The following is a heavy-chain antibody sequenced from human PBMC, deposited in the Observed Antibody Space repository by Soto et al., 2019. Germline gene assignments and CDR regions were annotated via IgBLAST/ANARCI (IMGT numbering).Heavy chain of an antibody. D-gene: IGHD4-4*01. J-gene: IGHJ4*02. V-gene: IGHV4-34*01. Sequence: QVQLQQWGAGLLRPAETLSLTCAVSGGSFSGYSWNWIRQSPGKGLEWIGEINHSGSTDYNQSLKSRFTISVDTSTDQFSVKVISVTAADTGVYFCARGPRFFPVLQVQFRYVDYWGQGTLLTVSS. CDR3: ARGPRFFPVLQVQFRYVDY. CDR1: GGSFSGYS. CDR2: INHSGST.